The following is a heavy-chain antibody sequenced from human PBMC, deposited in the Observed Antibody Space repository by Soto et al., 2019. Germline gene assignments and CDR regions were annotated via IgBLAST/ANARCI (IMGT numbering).Heavy chain of an antibody. CDR2: IFYSGST. Sequence: PSETLSLTCTVSGGSISRSSYYWGWILQPPGKGLEWIGSIFYSGSTYYNPSLKSRVTISVDTSKNQFSLKLSSVTAADTAVYYCAGSARGVAGLDYWGQGTLVTVSS. CDR1: GGSISRSSYY. CDR3: AGSARGVAGLDY. V-gene: IGHV4-39*01. J-gene: IGHJ4*02. D-gene: IGHD3-10*01.